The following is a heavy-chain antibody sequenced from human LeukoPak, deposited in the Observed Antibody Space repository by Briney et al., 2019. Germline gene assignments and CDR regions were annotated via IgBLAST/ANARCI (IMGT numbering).Heavy chain of an antibody. Sequence: SETLSLTCTVSGGSISSSSYYWGWIRQPPGRGLEWIGSIYYSGSTYYNPSLKSRVTISVDTSKNQFSLKLSSVTAADTAVYYCARPEGAAAGTGWFDPWGQGTLVTVSS. CDR2: IYYSGST. CDR3: ARPEGAAAGTGWFDP. CDR1: GGSISSSSYY. J-gene: IGHJ5*02. V-gene: IGHV4-39*01. D-gene: IGHD6-13*01.